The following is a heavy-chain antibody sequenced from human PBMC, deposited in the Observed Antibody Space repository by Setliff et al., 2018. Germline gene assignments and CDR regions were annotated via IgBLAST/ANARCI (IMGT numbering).Heavy chain of an antibody. CDR1: GYMFKSYG. CDR2: ISAHSGNA. D-gene: IGHD3-3*01. Sequence: ASVKVSCKASGYMFKSYGINWMRQAPGQGFEWMGWISAHSGNAYYSPKLHGRVTLTTDTSTSTAYMELRSLESDDTAVYYCSRLVRFCIRTSCQRLSGGEFWGQGTLVTVSS. J-gene: IGHJ4*02. V-gene: IGHV1-18*04. CDR3: SRLVRFCIRTSCQRLSGGEF.